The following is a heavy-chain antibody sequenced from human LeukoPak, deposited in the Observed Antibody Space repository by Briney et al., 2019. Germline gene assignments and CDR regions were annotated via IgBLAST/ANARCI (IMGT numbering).Heavy chain of an antibody. CDR2: ISSTSGSTI. D-gene: IGHD2-2*01. CDR1: GFTFSSYG. J-gene: IGHJ4*02. CDR3: ARRYCSSTSCLLDY. V-gene: IGHV3-48*03. Sequence: GGSLRLSCAAPGFTFSSYGMNWVRQAPGKGLEWVSYISSTSGSTIYYADSVKGRFTISRDNAKNSLYLQVNSLRAEDTAVYYCARRYCSSTSCLLDYWGQGTLVTVSS.